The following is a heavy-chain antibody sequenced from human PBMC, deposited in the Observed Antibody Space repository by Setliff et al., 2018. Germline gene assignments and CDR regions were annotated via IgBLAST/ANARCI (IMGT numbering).Heavy chain of an antibody. J-gene: IGHJ5*02. D-gene: IGHD3-3*01. CDR1: GGSFDSGTHY. Sequence: SETLSLTCTVTGGSFDSGTHYWSWIRQPPGKGLEWIGYLSHSGSSNYNPSLKSRVTMLVGTSKNQFSLKLSSVTAADTAVYYCAKVITVFGVVIMENWFDPWGQGTLVTVSS. CDR3: AKVITVFGVVIMENWFDP. CDR2: LSHSGSS. V-gene: IGHV4-61*01.